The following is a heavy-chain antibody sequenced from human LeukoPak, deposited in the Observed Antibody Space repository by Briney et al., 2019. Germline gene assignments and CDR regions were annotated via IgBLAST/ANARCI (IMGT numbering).Heavy chain of an antibody. CDR2: IYYSGST. D-gene: IGHD3-16*02. J-gene: IGHJ3*02. Sequence: SETLSLTCTVSGGSISSSSYYWGWIRQPPGKGLEWIGSIYYSGSTYYNPSLKSRVTISVDTSKNQFSLKLSSVAAADTAVYYCARPGGELSLFEGRAFDIWGQGTMVTVSS. V-gene: IGHV4-39*01. CDR1: GGSISSSSYY. CDR3: ARPGGELSLFEGRAFDI.